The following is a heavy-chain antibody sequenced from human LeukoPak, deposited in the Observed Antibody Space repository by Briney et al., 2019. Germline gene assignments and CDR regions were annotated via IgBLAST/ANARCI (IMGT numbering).Heavy chain of an antibody. CDR3: ARPYYYDSRIDP. CDR1: GGSISSGDYY. Sequence: SETLSLTCTVSGGSISSGDYYGSWIRQPPGKGLEWIWYTYYSGSTYYNPSLNSRVTISVDTSKNQLSLKLSSVTAADTAVYYCARPYYYDSRIDPWGQGTLVTVSS. D-gene: IGHD3-22*01. CDR2: TYYSGST. J-gene: IGHJ5*02. V-gene: IGHV4-30-4*01.